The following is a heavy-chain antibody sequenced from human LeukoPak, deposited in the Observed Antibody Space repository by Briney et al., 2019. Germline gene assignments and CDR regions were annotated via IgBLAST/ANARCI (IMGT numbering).Heavy chain of an antibody. D-gene: IGHD1-14*01. CDR1: GDSISTYY. Sequence: SETLSLTCTVSGDSISTYYWSWIRQSPGKGLEWIGYSYYSGITSYNPSLKSRVTMSVDESKNQLSLKVNSVTAVDTAVYYCARGEPVDYWGQGTLVTVSS. V-gene: IGHV4-59*01. J-gene: IGHJ4*02. CDR3: ARGEPVDY. CDR2: SYYSGIT.